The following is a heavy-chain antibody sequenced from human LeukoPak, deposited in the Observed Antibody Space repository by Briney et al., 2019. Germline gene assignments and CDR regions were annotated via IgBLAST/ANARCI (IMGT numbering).Heavy chain of an antibody. CDR1: GFTVSSNY. J-gene: IGHJ4*02. V-gene: IGHV3-30-3*01. CDR2: ISYDGSNK. D-gene: IGHD4-17*01. CDR3: ARDYGDYGASLDY. Sequence: GDSLRLSCAASGFTVSSNYMSWVRQAPGKGLEWVAVISYDGSNKFYADSVKGRFTISRDNSKNTLYLQMNILRPEDTAVYYCARDYGDYGASLDYWGQGTLVTVSS.